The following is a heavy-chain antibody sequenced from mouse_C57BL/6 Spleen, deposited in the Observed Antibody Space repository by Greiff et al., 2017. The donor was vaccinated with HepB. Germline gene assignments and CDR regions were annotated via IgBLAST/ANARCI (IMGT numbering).Heavy chain of an antibody. CDR1: GYTFTDYE. CDR2: IDPETGGT. D-gene: IGHD1-1*01. V-gene: IGHV1-15*01. Sequence: VQLQQSGAELVRPGASVTLSCKASGYTFTDYEMHWVKQTPVHGLEWIGAIDPETGGTAYNQKFKGKAILTADKSSSTAYMELRSLTSEDSAVYYCTRDYGSSEYFDVWGTGTTVTVSS. CDR3: TRDYGSSEYFDV. J-gene: IGHJ1*03.